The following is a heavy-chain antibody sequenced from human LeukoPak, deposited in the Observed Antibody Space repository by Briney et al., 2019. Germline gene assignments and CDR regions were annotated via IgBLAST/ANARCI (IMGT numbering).Heavy chain of an antibody. Sequence: PGGTLRLSCVGSGFSFSDYYMSWIGQAPGQGLEWVSYISNDSVDKYYVDSVRGRFTIYRDNAKKSMYLQMSGVRVEDTCVYLCARRDWVAGAVRAFDIWGQGTMVTVSS. CDR1: GFSFSDYY. CDR2: ISNDSVDK. CDR3: ARRDWVAGAVRAFDI. V-gene: IGHV3-11*04. D-gene: IGHD3-3*01. J-gene: IGHJ3*02.